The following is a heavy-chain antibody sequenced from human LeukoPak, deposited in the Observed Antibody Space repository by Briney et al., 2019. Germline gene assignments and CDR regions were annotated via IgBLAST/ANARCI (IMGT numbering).Heavy chain of an antibody. Sequence: PSETLSLTCAVYGGSFSGYYWSWIRQPPGKGLEWIGEINHSVSTNYNPSLKSRVTISVDTSKNQFSLKLSSVTAADTAVYYCVRGDYVWGSYRYFPSGLYFDYWGQGTLVTVSS. J-gene: IGHJ4*02. CDR2: INHSVST. CDR3: VRGDYVWGSYRYFPSGLYFDY. V-gene: IGHV4-34*01. CDR1: GGSFSGYY. D-gene: IGHD3-16*02.